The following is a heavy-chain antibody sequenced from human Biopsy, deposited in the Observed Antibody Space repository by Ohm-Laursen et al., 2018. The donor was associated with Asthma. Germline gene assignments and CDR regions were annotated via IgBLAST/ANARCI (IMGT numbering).Heavy chain of an antibody. Sequence: GTLSLTCTVYGGSFSSNYWSWIRQTPGKGLEWLWETHQRGYTTYNPSLSSRLTLSVDTSKNQFSLRLTSVTAADTAVYYCARGSSSRLSQWELLVAGGKRAHSYYGMDVWGQGTTVTVSS. CDR1: GGSFSSNY. D-gene: IGHD1-26*01. V-gene: IGHV4-34*01. J-gene: IGHJ6*02. CDR3: ARGSSSRLSQWELLVAGGKRAHSYYGMDV. CDR2: THQRGYT.